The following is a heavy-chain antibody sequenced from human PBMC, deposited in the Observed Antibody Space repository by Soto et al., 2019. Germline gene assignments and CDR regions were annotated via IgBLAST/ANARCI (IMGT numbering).Heavy chain of an antibody. V-gene: IGHV1-69*13. D-gene: IGHD3-10*01. J-gene: IGHJ6*02. Sequence: RASVKVFCKASGGTFSSYAISWVRQAPGQGLEWMGGIIPIFGTANYAQKFQGRVTITADESTSTAYMELSSLRSEDTAVYCCARGSRRSYGSGSQRGRYYYYGMDVWGQGTTVTVSS. CDR1: GGTFSSYA. CDR2: IIPIFGTA. CDR3: ARGSRRSYGSGSQRGRYYYYGMDV.